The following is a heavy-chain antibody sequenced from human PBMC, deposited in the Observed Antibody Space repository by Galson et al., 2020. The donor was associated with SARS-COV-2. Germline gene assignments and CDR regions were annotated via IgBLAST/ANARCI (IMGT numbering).Heavy chain of an antibody. V-gene: IGHV1-8*01. CDR3: ARVWERGFSDGDWFAP. CDR2: MNPKSGNT. CDR1: GYAFTNYD. J-gene: IGHJ5*02. D-gene: IGHD5-18*01. Sequence: ASVKVSCKASGYAFTNYDINWVRQATGEGLEWMGWMNPKSGNTGYVQKFQGRVTMTRDTSTSTAYMELSSLRSEDTAVYYCARVWERGFSDGDWFAPWGQGTLVTVCS.